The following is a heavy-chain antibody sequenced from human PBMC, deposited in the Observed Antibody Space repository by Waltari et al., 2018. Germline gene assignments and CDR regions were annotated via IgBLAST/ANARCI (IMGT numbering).Heavy chain of an antibody. CDR3: RVYSHGPFDV. D-gene: IGHD5-18*01. Sequence: EVQLVDSGGGLVQPGACLRISCATSGVTFPDYWMSWPRQAPGQGPEWVATINKDGTDKYYVDSVEGRFTISRDNAKNSLYLQMNSLRAEDTALYYCRVYSHGPFDVWGQGTMVTVSS. CDR2: INKDGTDK. CDR1: GVTFPDYW. V-gene: IGHV3-7*01. J-gene: IGHJ3*01.